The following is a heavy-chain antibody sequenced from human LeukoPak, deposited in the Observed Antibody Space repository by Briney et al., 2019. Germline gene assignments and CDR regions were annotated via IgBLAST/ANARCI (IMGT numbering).Heavy chain of an antibody. CDR1: GYTFTSYD. D-gene: IGHD6-13*01. CDR2: MNPNSGNT. CDR3: ARVTAIAAAGSYYYYYYGMDV. J-gene: IGHJ6*02. V-gene: IGHV1-8*01. Sequence: ASVKVSCKASGYTFTSYDINWVRQATGQGLEWMGWMNPNSGNTGYAQKFQGRVTMTRNTSISTAYMELSSLRSEDTAVYYCARVTAIAAAGSYYYYYYGMDVWGQGTTVTVSS.